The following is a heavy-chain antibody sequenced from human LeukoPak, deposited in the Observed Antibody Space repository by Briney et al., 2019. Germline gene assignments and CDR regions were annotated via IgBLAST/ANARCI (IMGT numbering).Heavy chain of an antibody. Sequence: GESLQISCQGSGYTFTSYWISWVRQLPGKGLEWMGRIDPSDSYTNYSPSFQGHVTISANKSISTAYLQWSSLKASDTAMYYCTLGTGNTFDYWGQGTLVTVSS. V-gene: IGHV5-10-1*01. CDR2: IDPSDSYT. CDR3: TLGTGNTFDY. CDR1: GYTFTSYW. J-gene: IGHJ4*02. D-gene: IGHD3/OR15-3a*01.